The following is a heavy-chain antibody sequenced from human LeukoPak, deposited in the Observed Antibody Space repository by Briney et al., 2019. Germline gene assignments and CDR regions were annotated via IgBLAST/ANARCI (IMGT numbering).Heavy chain of an antibody. CDR1: GYTFTGYY. CDR2: INPNSGGT. V-gene: IGHV1-2*04. J-gene: IGHJ3*02. D-gene: IGHD4-11*01. Sequence: ASVKVSCKASGYTFTGYYMHWERQAPGQGLEWMGWINPNSGGTNYAQKFQGWVTMTRDTSISTAYMELSRLRSDDTAVYYCARGMTTVTPDAFDIWGQGTMVTVSS. CDR3: ARGMTTVTPDAFDI.